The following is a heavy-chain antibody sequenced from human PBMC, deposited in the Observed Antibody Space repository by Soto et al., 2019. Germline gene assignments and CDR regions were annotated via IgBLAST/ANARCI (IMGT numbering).Heavy chain of an antibody. J-gene: IGHJ6*02. Sequence: ASLKVSCKASGYTFTSYAMNWVRQAPGQRLEWMGWINAGNGNTKYSQKFQGRVTITRDTSASTAYMELSSLRSEDTAVYYCAKAPQIYYYGMDVWGQGTTVTVSS. V-gene: IGHV1-3*01. CDR1: GYTFTSYA. CDR3: AKAPQIYYYGMDV. CDR2: INAGNGNT.